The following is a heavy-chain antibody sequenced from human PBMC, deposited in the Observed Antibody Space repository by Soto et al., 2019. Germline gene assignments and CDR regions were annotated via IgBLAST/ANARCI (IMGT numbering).Heavy chain of an antibody. J-gene: IGHJ4*02. V-gene: IGHV4-34*01. CDR1: GGSFSGYY. CDR3: ARIEYHFDY. CDR2: INHSGST. Sequence: SETLSLTCAVYGGSFSGYYWSWIRQPPGKGLEWIGEINHSGSTNYNPSLKSRVTISVDTSKNQFSLKLSSVTAADTAVYYCARIEYHFDYWGQGTLVTVSS. D-gene: IGHD6-6*01.